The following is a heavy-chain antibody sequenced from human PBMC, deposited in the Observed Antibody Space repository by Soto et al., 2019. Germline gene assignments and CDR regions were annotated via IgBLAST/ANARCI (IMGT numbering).Heavy chain of an antibody. J-gene: IGHJ3*02. D-gene: IGHD3-16*02. Sequence: EVQLVESGGGLVQPGGSLRLSCAASGFTFSSYSMNWVRQAPGKGLEWVSYISSSSSTIYYADSVKGRFTISRDNAKNSLYLQMNSLRAEDTAVYYCARPLYDYIWGSYRQGAFDIWGQGTMVTVSS. V-gene: IGHV3-48*01. CDR3: ARPLYDYIWGSYRQGAFDI. CDR2: ISSSSSTI. CDR1: GFTFSSYS.